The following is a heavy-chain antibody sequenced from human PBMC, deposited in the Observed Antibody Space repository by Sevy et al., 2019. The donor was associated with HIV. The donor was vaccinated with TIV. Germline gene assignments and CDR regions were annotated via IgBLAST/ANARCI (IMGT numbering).Heavy chain of an antibody. CDR1: EFTFSSFA. J-gene: IGHJ2*01. D-gene: IGHD6-13*01. CDR2: ISGRGGST. V-gene: IGHV3-23*01. Sequence: GGSLRLSCAASEFTFSSFAMSWVRQAPGKGLEWVSAISGRGGSTYYADSVKGRFTISRDNSTNTLYLQMNSLRAEDTALYYCAKELFGAAAAFYWYFDLWGRGTLVTSPQ. CDR3: AKELFGAAAAFYWYFDL.